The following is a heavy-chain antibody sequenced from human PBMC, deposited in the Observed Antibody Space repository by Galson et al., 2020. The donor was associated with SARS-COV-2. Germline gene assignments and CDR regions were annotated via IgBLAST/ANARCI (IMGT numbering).Heavy chain of an antibody. V-gene: IGHV3-23*01. Sequence: GESLKISCTASGFTFSNYDMNWVRQAPGRGLEWVSAIPGSGGTTNYADSVKGRFTISRDNSKNTLYLQMNSLRADDTAVYYCAKPTNPNWGSSFDCWGQGTLVTVSS. CDR3: AKPTNPNWGSSFDC. D-gene: IGHD7-27*01. CDR1: GFTFSNYD. J-gene: IGHJ4*02. CDR2: IPGSGGTT.